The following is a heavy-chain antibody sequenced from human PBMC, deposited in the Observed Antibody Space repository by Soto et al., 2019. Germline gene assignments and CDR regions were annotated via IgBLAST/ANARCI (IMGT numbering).Heavy chain of an antibody. J-gene: IGHJ5*02. V-gene: IGHV3-11*01. Sequence: GGSLRLSCAASGFTFSDYYMSWIRQAPGKGLEWVSYISSSGSTIYYADSVKGRFTISRDNAKNSLYLQMNSLRAEDTAVYYCARRFPTTVTTYRLDPWGQGTLVTVSS. CDR3: ARRFPTTVTTYRLDP. D-gene: IGHD4-17*01. CDR2: ISSSGSTI. CDR1: GFTFSDYY.